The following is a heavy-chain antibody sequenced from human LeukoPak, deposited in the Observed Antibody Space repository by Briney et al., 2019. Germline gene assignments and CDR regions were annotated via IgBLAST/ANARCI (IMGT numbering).Heavy chain of an antibody. J-gene: IGHJ5*02. D-gene: IGHD5-12*01. CDR3: ARVDSGYDRNWFDP. V-gene: IGHV1-69*05. CDR2: IIPIFGTA. CDR1: GGTFSSYA. Sequence: GASVKVSCKASGGTFSSYAISWVRQAPGQGLEWMGGIIPIFGTANYAQKFQGRVTITTDESTSTAYMELSSLRSEDTAVYYCARVDSGYDRNWFDPWGQGTLATVSS.